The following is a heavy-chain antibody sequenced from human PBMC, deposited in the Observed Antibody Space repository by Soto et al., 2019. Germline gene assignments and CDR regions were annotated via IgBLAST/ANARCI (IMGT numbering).Heavy chain of an antibody. J-gene: IGHJ6*02. Sequence: SETLSLTCAVYGGSFSGYYWSWIRRPPGKGLEWIGEINHSGSTSYNPSLKSRVTISVDTSKNQFSLKLSSVTAADTAVYYCARGPYDFWSGYPRYYYYYGMDVWGQGTTVTVSS. CDR3: ARGPYDFWSGYPRYYYYYGMDV. V-gene: IGHV4-34*01. CDR1: GGSFSGYY. D-gene: IGHD3-3*01. CDR2: INHSGST.